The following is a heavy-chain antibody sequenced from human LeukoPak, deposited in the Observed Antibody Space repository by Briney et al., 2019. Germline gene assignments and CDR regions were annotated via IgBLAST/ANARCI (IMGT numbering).Heavy chain of an antibody. D-gene: IGHD2-15*01. CDR1: GYTFTSYY. CDR3: ARDRCSGGSCYTPNWFDP. Sequence: ASVKVSCKASGYTFTSYYMHWVRQAPGQGLEWMGIINPSGGSTSYAQKFRGRVTMTRDTSTSTVYMELSSLRSEDTAVYYCARDRCSGGSCYTPNWFDPWGQGTLVTVSS. J-gene: IGHJ5*02. V-gene: IGHV1-46*01. CDR2: INPSGGST.